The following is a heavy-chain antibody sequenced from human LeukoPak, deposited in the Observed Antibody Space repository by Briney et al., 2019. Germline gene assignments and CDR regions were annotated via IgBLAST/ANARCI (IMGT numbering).Heavy chain of an antibody. CDR3: ARVMRGVVVTAIYYYYGMDV. CDR1: GFTFSSYW. Sequence: GGSLRLSCAASGFTFSSYWMSWVRQAPGKGLEWVANIKQDGNEKYYVDSVKGRFTISRDNAKNSLYLQMNSLRAEDTAVYYCARVMRGVVVTAIYYYYGMDVWGQGTTVTVSS. CDR2: IKQDGNEK. J-gene: IGHJ6*02. V-gene: IGHV3-7*01. D-gene: IGHD2-21*02.